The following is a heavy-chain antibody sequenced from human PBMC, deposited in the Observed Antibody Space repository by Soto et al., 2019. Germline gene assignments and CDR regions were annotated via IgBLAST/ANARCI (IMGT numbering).Heavy chain of an antibody. CDR1: GFTFSSYS. D-gene: IGHD4-4*01. J-gene: IGHJ6*02. CDR2: ISSSSTYI. Sequence: LRLSFAASGFTFSSYSMDWVRQAPGKGLEWVSFISSSSTYIHYADSVKGRFTISRDDAKNSLYLQMNSLRAEDTAVYYCARGTGSKGMDVWGQGTTVTVSS. V-gene: IGHV3-21*01. CDR3: ARGTGSKGMDV.